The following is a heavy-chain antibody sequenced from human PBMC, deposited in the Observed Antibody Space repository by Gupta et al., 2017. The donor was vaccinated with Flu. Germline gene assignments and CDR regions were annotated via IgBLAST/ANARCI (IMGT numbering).Heavy chain of an antibody. CDR3: ARHPAWRGEWAFDL. D-gene: IGHD3-10*01. Sequence: RQAAGEGLECIDRIKNNEHTYNSPALKIRVTLSVDTSTNLCALKLSSRTTADTAVYCCARHPAWRGEWAFDLWGRGTLVTVSS. CDR2: IKNNEHT. J-gene: IGHJ2*01. V-gene: IGHV4-39*01.